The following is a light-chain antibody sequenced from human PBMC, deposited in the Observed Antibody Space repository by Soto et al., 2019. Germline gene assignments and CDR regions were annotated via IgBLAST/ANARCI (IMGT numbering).Light chain of an antibody. CDR3: QSYDGSLTAVYV. CDR2: RNT. CDR1: SSNIGAGYD. Sequence: QSVLTQPPSVSGAPGQRVTISCTGSSSNIGAGYDVHWYQQLPETAPKLLIYRNTTRPSGVPDRFSGSKSGTSASLAITGLQAEDEADYYCQSYDGSLTAVYVFGTGTKLTVL. V-gene: IGLV1-40*01. J-gene: IGLJ1*01.